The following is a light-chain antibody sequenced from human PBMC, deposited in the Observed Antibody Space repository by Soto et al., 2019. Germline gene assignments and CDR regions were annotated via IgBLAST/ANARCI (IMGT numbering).Light chain of an antibody. CDR2: EVS. J-gene: IGLJ1*01. Sequence: QAVVTQPPSVSGSPGQSVTISCTGTSSDVGSYNRVSWYQQPPGTAPKLMIYEVSNRPSGVPDRFSGSKSGNTASLTISGLQAEDEADYYCSSYTSSSTLWVFGTGTKLTVL. CDR3: SSYTSSSTLWV. V-gene: IGLV2-18*02. CDR1: SSDVGSYNR.